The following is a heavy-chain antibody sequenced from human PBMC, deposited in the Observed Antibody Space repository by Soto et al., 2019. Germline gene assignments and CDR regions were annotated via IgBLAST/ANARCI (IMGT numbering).Heavy chain of an antibody. CDR1: GFTFSSYG. Sequence: GGSLRLSCAASGFTFSSYGMHWVRQAPGKGLEWVAVIWYDGSNKYYADSVKGRFTISRDNSKNTLYLQMNSLRAEDTAVYYCARDLLAAAGFDYWGQGTLVTVSS. CDR2: IWYDGSNK. V-gene: IGHV3-33*01. D-gene: IGHD6-13*01. J-gene: IGHJ4*02. CDR3: ARDLLAAAGFDY.